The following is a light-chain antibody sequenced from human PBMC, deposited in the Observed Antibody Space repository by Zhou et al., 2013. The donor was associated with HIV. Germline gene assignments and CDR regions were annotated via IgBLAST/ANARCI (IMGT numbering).Light chain of an antibody. Sequence: EIVLTQSPATLSVSPGERATLSCRASQTLNDNYLAWYQQKPGQAPRLLIYGTSTRAIVVPARFTGSGSGTEFTLTISSLQSEDFAVYYCQQYNNWPLTFGGGTTVEIK. J-gene: IGKJ4*01. CDR3: QQYNNWPLT. CDR2: GTS. CDR1: QTLNDN. V-gene: IGKV3-15*01.